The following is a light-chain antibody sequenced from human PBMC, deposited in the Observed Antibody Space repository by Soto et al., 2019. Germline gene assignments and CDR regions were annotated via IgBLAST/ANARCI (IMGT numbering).Light chain of an antibody. V-gene: IGLV2-14*01. CDR3: NSYRGTSTPCV. CDR2: DVS. J-gene: IGLJ1*01. Sequence: QSALTQPASVSGSPGQSITISCTGTSSDVGGYIYVSWYQQHPGKAPKLLIYDVSNRPSGVSNRFSGSKSGNTASLTISGLQAEDEADYYSNSYRGTSTPCVFGTGTKLTVL. CDR1: SSDVGGYIY.